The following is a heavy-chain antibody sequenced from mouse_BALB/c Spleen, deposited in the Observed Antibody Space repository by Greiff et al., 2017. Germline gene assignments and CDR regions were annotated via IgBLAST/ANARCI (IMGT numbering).Heavy chain of an antibody. Sequence: DVKLQESGAELVRPGALVKLSCKASGFNIKDYYMHWVKQRPEQGLEWIGWIDPENGNTIYDPKFQGKASITADTSSNTAYLQLSSLTSEDTAVYYCASGEGFAYWGQGTLVTVSA. CDR1: GFNIKDYY. CDR3: ASGEGFAY. J-gene: IGHJ3*01. V-gene: IGHV14-1*02. CDR2: IDPENGNT. D-gene: IGHD3-3*01.